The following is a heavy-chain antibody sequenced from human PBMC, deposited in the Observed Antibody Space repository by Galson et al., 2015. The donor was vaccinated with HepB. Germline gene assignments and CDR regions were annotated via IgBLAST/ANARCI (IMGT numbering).Heavy chain of an antibody. CDR1: GFTFSSYA. CDR3: ARDPNYYDSSGYRTGEIDY. CDR2: ISYDGSNK. V-gene: IGHV3-30-3*01. D-gene: IGHD3-22*01. Sequence: SLRLSCAASGFTFSSYAMHWVRQAPGKGLEWVAVISYDGSNKYYADSVKGRFTISRDNSKNTLYLQMNSLRAEDTAVYYCARDPNYYDSSGYRTGEIDYWGQGTLVTVSS. J-gene: IGHJ4*02.